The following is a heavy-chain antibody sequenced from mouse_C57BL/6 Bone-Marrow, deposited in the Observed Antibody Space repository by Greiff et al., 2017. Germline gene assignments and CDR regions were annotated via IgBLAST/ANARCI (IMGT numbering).Heavy chain of an antibody. J-gene: IGHJ2*01. CDR1: GYTFTSYW. CDR3: ASGGDYGSSSYFDY. D-gene: IGHD1-1*01. Sequence: VQLQQSGAELVKPGASVKLSCKASGYTFTSYWMQWVKQRPGQGLAWIGEIDPSASYTNYNQKFKGKATLTVDTSSSTAYMPLSSLTSEDSAVYYCASGGDYGSSSYFDYWGQGTTLTVSS. CDR2: IDPSASYT. V-gene: IGHV1-50*01.